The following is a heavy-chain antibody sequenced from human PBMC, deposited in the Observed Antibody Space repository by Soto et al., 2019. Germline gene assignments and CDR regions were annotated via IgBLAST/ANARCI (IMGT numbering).Heavy chain of an antibody. CDR2: NSAYNGNT. CDR3: ERTSSTGDFDY. Sequence: QVPLVQSGAEVKKPGASVKVSCKASGYTFTSYGISWVRQAPGQGLEWMGWNSAYNGNTNYAQKLQGRVTMTTDTSTSTADMELRSLRSDDTAVYYCERTSSTGDFDYWGQGTLVTVSS. D-gene: IGHD3-10*01. CDR1: GYTFTSYG. V-gene: IGHV1-18*01. J-gene: IGHJ4*02.